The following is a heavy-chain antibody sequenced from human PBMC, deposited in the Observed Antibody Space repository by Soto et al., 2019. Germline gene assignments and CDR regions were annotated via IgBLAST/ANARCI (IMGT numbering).Heavy chain of an antibody. Sequence: QVQLVESGGGVVQSGRSLRLSCAASGFTFSSYGMHWVRQAPGKGLEWVAVIWYDGSSKYYADSVKGRFTISRDNSKNTLYLRMNSLRAEDTAVYYCARALSGIFGVVTVPRVDYYYGMDVWGQGTTVTVSS. V-gene: IGHV3-33*01. CDR3: ARALSGIFGVVTVPRVDYYYGMDV. D-gene: IGHD3-3*01. CDR2: IWYDGSSK. CDR1: GFTFSSYG. J-gene: IGHJ6*02.